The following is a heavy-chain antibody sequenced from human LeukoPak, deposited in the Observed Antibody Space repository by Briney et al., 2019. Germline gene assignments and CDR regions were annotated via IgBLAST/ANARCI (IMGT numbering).Heavy chain of an antibody. CDR2: INPNSGGT. V-gene: IGHV1-2*02. CDR1: GYTFTGYY. CDR3: AREKTYYYPMDV. Sequence: ASVKVSCKASGYTFTGYYMHWVRQAPGQGLEWMGWINPNSGGTNYAQKFQGRVTMTRDTSISTAYMELSRLRSDDTAVYYCAREKTYYYPMDVWGKGTTVTVSS. J-gene: IGHJ6*03.